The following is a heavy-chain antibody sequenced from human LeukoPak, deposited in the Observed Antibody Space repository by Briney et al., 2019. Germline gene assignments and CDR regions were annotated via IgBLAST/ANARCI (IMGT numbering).Heavy chain of an antibody. CDR3: ARSIIIVPNTSYYYYYMDV. J-gene: IGHJ6*02. CDR2: INGATGNT. Sequence: GASVKVYCKASGYTFTSHALHWVRQAPGESLEWMAWINGATGNTEYSQKFQARVTITRDTSASTAYMELSSLRSEDTAVYYCARSIIIVPNTSYYYYYMDVWGQGTTVTVSS. CDR1: GYTFTSHA. V-gene: IGHV1-3*01. D-gene: IGHD2/OR15-2a*01.